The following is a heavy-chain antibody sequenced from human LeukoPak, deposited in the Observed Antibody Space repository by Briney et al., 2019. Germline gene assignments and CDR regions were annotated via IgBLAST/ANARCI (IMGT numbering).Heavy chain of an antibody. Sequence: SETLSLTCTVSGGSISSYYWSWIRQPPGKGLEWIGYIYYSGSTNYNPSLKSRVTISEDTSKNQFSLKLSSVTAADTAVYYCARSVQLAFDYWGQGTLVTVSS. D-gene: IGHD1-1*01. CDR3: ARSVQLAFDY. CDR1: GGSISSYY. V-gene: IGHV4-59*01. J-gene: IGHJ4*02. CDR2: IYYSGST.